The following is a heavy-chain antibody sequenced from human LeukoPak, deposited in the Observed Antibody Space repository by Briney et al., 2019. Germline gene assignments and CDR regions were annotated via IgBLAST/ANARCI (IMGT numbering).Heavy chain of an antibody. V-gene: IGHV3-7*01. D-gene: IGHD3-3*01. CDR2: IKQDGSEK. Sequence: GGSLRLSCAASGFTFSSYWMSWVRQAPGKGLEWVANIKQDGSEKYYVDSVKGRFTISRDNAKNSLYLQMNSLRAEDTAVYYCARRGFLEWLLVFDIWGQGTMVTVSS. CDR1: GFTFSSYW. J-gene: IGHJ3*02. CDR3: ARRGFLEWLLVFDI.